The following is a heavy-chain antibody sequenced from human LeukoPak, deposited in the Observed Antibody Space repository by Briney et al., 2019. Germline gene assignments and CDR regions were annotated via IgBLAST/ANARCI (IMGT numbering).Heavy chain of an antibody. CDR1: GGSISPKY. V-gene: IGHV4-59*08. D-gene: IGHD3-16*01. Sequence: SETLSLTCTVSGGSISPKYWSWLRQSPGKGLEWIAYIHYSGTTNYTPPLKSRVTISVDTSKNQFSLRVTSVTAADTAIYYCARHEDGGTYPLDSWGQGVLVTVSS. J-gene: IGHJ4*02. CDR3: ARHEDGGTYPLDS. CDR2: IHYSGTT.